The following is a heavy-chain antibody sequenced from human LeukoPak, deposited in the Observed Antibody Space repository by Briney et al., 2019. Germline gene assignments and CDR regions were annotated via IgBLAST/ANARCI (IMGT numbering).Heavy chain of an antibody. J-gene: IGHJ4*02. Sequence: LRLSCAGSGFTFSSYWMSWVRQAPGKGLEWVANIKQVGSDKYYVDSLNPLFTLSRDNANTSLYLQMNSLTSEDTAVYYCARASVLLWFGELFYNDYWGQGTLVTVSS. D-gene: IGHD3-10*01. CDR2: IKQVGSDK. CDR3: ARASVLLWFGELFYNDY. CDR1: GFTFSSYW. V-gene: IGHV3-7*01.